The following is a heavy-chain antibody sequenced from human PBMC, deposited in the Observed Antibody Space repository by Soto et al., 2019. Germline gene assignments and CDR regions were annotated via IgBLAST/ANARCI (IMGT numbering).Heavy chain of an antibody. CDR1: GGSISSSNW. CDR2: IYHSGST. J-gene: IGHJ5*02. CDR3: ARRQQLGGSNWFDP. Sequence: PSETLSLTCAVSGGSISSSNWWSWVRQPPGKGLEWIGEIYHSGSTNYNPSLKSRLTISVDKSKNQFSLKLSSVTAADTAVYYCARRQQLGGSNWFDPWGQGTLVTVSS. V-gene: IGHV4-4*02. D-gene: IGHD6-13*01.